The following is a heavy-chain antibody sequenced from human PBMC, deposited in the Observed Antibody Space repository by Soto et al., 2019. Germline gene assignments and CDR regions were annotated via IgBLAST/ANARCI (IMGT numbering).Heavy chain of an antibody. CDR1: GYSFTSYW. V-gene: IGHV5-51*01. Sequence: GASLKISCKGSGYSFTSYWIGWVRQMPGKGLEWMGIIYPGDSDTRYSPSFQGQVTISADKSISTAYLQWSSLKASDTSMYYCARRSGPDTAMVMGYYYGMDVWGQGTTVTVSS. D-gene: IGHD5-18*01. CDR2: IYPGDSDT. CDR3: ARRSGPDTAMVMGYYYGMDV. J-gene: IGHJ6*02.